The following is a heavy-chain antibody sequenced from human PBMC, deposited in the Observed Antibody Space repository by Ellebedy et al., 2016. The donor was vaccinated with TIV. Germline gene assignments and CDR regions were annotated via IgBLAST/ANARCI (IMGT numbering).Heavy chain of an antibody. CDR1: GFTFSNYG. D-gene: IGHD2-15*01. J-gene: IGHJ4*02. Sequence: GESLKISCAASGFTFSNYGMHWVRQAPGKGLEWVAVVSSDGSITYYADSVKGRFTVSKDNSKNTVYLQLNTLRAADTAMYYCTGVYCSSGTCYVDHWGQGTQVTVSS. V-gene: IGHV3-30*03. CDR2: VSSDGSIT. CDR3: TGVYCSSGTCYVDH.